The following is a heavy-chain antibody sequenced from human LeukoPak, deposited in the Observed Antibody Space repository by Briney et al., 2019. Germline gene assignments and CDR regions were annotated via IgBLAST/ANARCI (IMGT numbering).Heavy chain of an antibody. D-gene: IGHD4-17*01. CDR3: AGDRGLRFDY. V-gene: IGHV3-23*01. CDR2: ISGGGGST. CDR1: GFTFSTYA. J-gene: IGHJ4*02. Sequence: GGSLRLSCAASGFTFSTYAMNWVRQAPGKGLEWVSAISGGGGSTYYADSVKGRFTISRDNSKNTLYLQMNSLRAEDTAVYYCAGDRGLRFDYWGQGTLVTVSS.